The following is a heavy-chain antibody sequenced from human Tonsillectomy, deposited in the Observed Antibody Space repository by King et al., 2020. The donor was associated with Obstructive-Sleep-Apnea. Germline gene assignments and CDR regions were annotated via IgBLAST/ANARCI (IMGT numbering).Heavy chain of an antibody. J-gene: IGHJ4*02. Sequence: QLQESGPGLVKPSETLSLTCTVAGGSISSYYWSWIRQPAGKGLEWFGRVYTSGSTKYNPSLKSRVTMSVDTSKNKFSLKLSSVTAADTAVYYCARGYSGWTFDFWGQGTLVTVSS. V-gene: IGHV4-4*07. CDR3: ARGYSGWTFDF. CDR1: GGSISSYY. D-gene: IGHD6-19*01. CDR2: VYTSGST.